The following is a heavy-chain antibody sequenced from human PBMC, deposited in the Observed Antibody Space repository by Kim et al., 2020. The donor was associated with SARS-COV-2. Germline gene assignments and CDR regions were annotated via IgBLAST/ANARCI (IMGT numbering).Heavy chain of an antibody. J-gene: IGHJ2*01. D-gene: IGHD3-10*01. CDR1: GYTFTSYY. CDR2: INPSGGST. V-gene: IGHV1-46*01. Sequence: ASVKVSCKASGYTFTSYYMHWVRQAPGQGLEWMGIINPSGGSTSYAQKFQGRVTMTRDTSTSTVYMELSSLRSEDTAVYYCARDHYYGSGSPHPLFDLWGRGTLVTVSS. CDR3: ARDHYYGSGSPHPLFDL.